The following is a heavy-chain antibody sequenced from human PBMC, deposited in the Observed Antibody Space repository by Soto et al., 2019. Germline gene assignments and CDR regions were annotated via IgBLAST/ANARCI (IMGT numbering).Heavy chain of an antibody. CDR1: GFTFGNFG. V-gene: IGHV3-23*01. CDR3: AKGFIVVVTVIRPDDAFDV. CDR2: ISGGGGST. J-gene: IGHJ3*01. Sequence: EVQLLESGGGLVQPGGSPRLSCAASGFTFGNFGMNWVRQAPGKGLEWVSGISGGGGSTYYADSVKGRFTISRDPSKNTIFLEMNSLRAEDTAVYYCAKGFIVVVTVIRPDDAFDVWGQGTLVTVSS. D-gene: IGHD2-21*02.